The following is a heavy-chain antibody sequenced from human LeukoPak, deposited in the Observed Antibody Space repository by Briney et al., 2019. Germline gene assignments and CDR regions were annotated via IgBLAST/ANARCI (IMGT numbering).Heavy chain of an antibody. CDR3: ARGGRWLDY. CDR2: IYYGGST. Sequence: SETLSLTCTVSGGSISSYYWSWIRQPPGKGLEWIGYIYYGGSTNYNPSLKSRVTISVDTSKNQFSLKLSSVTAADTAVYYCARGGRWLDYWGQGTLVTVSS. J-gene: IGHJ4*02. V-gene: IGHV4-59*01. CDR1: GGSISSYY. D-gene: IGHD5-24*01.